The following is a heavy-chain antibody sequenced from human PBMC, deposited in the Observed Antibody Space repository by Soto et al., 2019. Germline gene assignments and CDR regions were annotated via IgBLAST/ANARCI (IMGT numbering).Heavy chain of an antibody. J-gene: IGHJ4*02. CDR3: ARSYGSCFDY. CDR1: GGSISSYY. V-gene: IGHV4-59*08. D-gene: IGHD5-18*01. CDR2: IYYSGST. Sequence: SETLSLTCTVSGGSISSYYWSWIRQPPGKGLEWIGYIYYSGSTNYNPSLKSRVTISVDTSKNQFSLKLSSVTAADTAVYYCARSYGSCFDYWGQGTLVTVFS.